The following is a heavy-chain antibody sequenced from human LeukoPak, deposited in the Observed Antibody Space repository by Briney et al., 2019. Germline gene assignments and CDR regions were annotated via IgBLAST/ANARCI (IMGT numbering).Heavy chain of an antibody. D-gene: IGHD6-19*01. V-gene: IGHV3-48*01. CDR3: ARVTTPYTSGWYQSDY. Sequence: PGGSLRLSCAASGFTFSSYSMNWVRQAPGKGLEWVSYISSSSSTIYYADSVKGRFTISRDNAKSSLYLQMNSLRAEDTAVYYCARVTTPYTSGWYQSDYWGQGTLVTVSS. CDR2: ISSSSSTI. J-gene: IGHJ4*02. CDR1: GFTFSSYS.